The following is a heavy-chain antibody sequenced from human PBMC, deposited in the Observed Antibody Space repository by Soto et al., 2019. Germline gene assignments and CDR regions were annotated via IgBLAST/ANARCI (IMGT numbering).Heavy chain of an antibody. Sequence: QVQLQESGPGLVKPSETLSLTCTVSGGSVSSGSYYWSWIRQPPGKGLEWIGYIYYSGSTNYNPSLKSRVTISVDTSKIQCSLKLSSVTAADTAVYYCARLILGYSGYDSFDYWGQGTLVTVSS. CDR3: ARLILGYSGYDSFDY. D-gene: IGHD5-12*01. CDR2: IYYSGST. J-gene: IGHJ4*02. CDR1: GGSVSSGSYY. V-gene: IGHV4-61*01.